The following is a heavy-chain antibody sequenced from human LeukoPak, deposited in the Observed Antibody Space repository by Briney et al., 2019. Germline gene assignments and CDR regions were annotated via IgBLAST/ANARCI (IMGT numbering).Heavy chain of an antibody. D-gene: IGHD6-19*01. Sequence: SETLSLTCSVSGASTTNSRYYWVWIRQPPGKGLEWIGSVSYKGVTYYGPSFRSRVTISVDTSKNQFSLKLSSVTAADTAVYYCARQYDPAQWPLFDYWGQGTLVTVSS. CDR1: GASTTNSRYY. CDR3: ARQYDPAQWPLFDY. V-gene: IGHV4-39*07. CDR2: VSYKGVT. J-gene: IGHJ4*02.